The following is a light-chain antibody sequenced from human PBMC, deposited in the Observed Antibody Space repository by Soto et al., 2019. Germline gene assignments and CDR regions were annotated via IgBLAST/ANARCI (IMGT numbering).Light chain of an antibody. J-gene: IGKJ1*01. CDR1: QSVSSY. CDR3: QQRSTWPRT. CDR2: DAS. V-gene: IGKV3-11*01. Sequence: EIVLTQSPATLSLSPGERAPLSCRASQSVSSYLAWYQQKPGQAPRLLIYDASNRATGIPARFSGSGSGTDFTLTISSLEPEDFAVYYCQQRSTWPRTFGQGTKVDIK.